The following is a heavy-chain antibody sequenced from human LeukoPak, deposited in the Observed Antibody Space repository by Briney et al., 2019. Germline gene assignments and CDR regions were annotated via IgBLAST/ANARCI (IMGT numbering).Heavy chain of an antibody. J-gene: IGHJ4*02. V-gene: IGHV4-34*01. D-gene: IGHD1-26*01. Sequence: SETLSLTCAVYGGSFSGYYWSWIRQPPGKGLEWIGEINHSGSTNYNPSLKSRVTISVDTSKNQFSLKLSSVTAADTAVYYCARGGLVGATPFDYWGQGTLVTVSS. CDR2: INHSGST. CDR1: GGSFSGYY. CDR3: ARGGLVGATPFDY.